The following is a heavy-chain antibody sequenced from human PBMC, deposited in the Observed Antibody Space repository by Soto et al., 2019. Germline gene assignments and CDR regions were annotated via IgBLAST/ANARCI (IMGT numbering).Heavy chain of an antibody. Sequence: ASVKVSCKASGGTFSSYAISWVRQAPGQGLDWMGGIIPIFGTANYAQKFKGRVTITADDSTSTVYMELSSLRSEDTAVYYFSRGPSGYDYVWGSYRSFDYWGQGTLVTVSS. CDR3: SRGPSGYDYVWGSYRSFDY. J-gene: IGHJ4*02. D-gene: IGHD3-16*02. V-gene: IGHV1-69*13. CDR2: IIPIFGTA. CDR1: GGTFSSYA.